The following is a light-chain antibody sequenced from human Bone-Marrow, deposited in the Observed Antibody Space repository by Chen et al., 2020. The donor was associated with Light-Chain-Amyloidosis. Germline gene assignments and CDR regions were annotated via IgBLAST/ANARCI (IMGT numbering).Light chain of an antibody. Sequence: SYELTQPPSVSVSPGKTARITCSGDDLPTKYAYWYHQKPGQAPVLVIHRDTERPSGISERFSGSSSGTTATLTISGVQAEDEADYHCQSADSSGTYEVICGGGTKLTVL. CDR1: DLPTKY. CDR2: RDT. CDR3: QSADSSGTYEVI. J-gene: IGLJ2*01. V-gene: IGLV3-25*03.